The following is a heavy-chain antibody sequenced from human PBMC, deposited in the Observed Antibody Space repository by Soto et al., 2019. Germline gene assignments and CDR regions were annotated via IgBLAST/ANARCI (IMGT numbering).Heavy chain of an antibody. J-gene: IGHJ6*02. Sequence: QVQLVQSGAEVKKPGASVKVSCEASGYIFTSYGISWVRQAPGQGLEWMGWLNPYSGNTNFAQKHQGRVTMTTDTSTTIAYMELRSLRSDDTAVYYCASATVSQDGMDVWGQGTTVTVSS. CDR1: GYIFTSYG. CDR2: LNPYSGNT. D-gene: IGHD4-17*01. CDR3: ASATVSQDGMDV. V-gene: IGHV1-18*01.